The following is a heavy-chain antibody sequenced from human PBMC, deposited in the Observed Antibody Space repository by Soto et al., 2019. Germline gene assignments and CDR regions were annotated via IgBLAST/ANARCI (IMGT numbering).Heavy chain of an antibody. J-gene: IGHJ4*02. CDR1: GGSISSYY. Sequence: SQSLSLTCTVSGGSISSYYWTWIRQPPGKGLEWIGFIYYSGSTSNNPSLKSRVTISVDTSKNQFSLRLSSVTAADTAVYYCARYSGTYYVYWGQGTLVTVS. D-gene: IGHD1-26*01. V-gene: IGHV4-59*01. CDR3: ARYSGTYYVY. CDR2: IYYSGST.